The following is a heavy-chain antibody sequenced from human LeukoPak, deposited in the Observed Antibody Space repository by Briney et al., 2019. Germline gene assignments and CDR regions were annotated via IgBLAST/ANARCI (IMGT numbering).Heavy chain of an antibody. CDR1: GGSIRSHY. CDR3: TCGYISYYVMDV. CDR2: MYYSGST. V-gene: IGHV4-59*11. J-gene: IGHJ6*02. Sequence: SETLSLTCTVSGGSIRSHYWTWIRQAPGKALEWIGYMYYSGSTDYNPSLKSRVIISADTSKNQFTLKMSSVTAADTAIHYCTCGYISYYVMDVWGQGTTVTVSS. D-gene: IGHD3-22*01.